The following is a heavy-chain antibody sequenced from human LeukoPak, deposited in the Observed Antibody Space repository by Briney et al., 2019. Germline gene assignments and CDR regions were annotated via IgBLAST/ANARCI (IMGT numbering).Heavy chain of an antibody. CDR2: ISYDGSNK. CDR1: GFTFSSYA. J-gene: IGHJ5*02. CDR3: AREVVTMEGTNWFDP. D-gene: IGHD3-3*01. V-gene: IGHV3-30-3*01. Sequence: GGSLRLSCAASGFTFSSYAMHWVRQAPGKGLEWVAVISYDGSNKYYADSVKGRFTISRDNSKNMLYLQMNSLRAEDTAVYYCAREVVTMEGTNWFDPWGQGTLVTVSS.